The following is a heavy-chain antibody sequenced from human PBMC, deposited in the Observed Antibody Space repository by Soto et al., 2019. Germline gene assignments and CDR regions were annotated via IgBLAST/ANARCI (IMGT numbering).Heavy chain of an antibody. V-gene: IGHV2-5*02. D-gene: IGHD1-1*01. Sequence: QITLKESGPTLVKPTQTLTLTCAFSGFSPRTTGVGVGWFRQPPGKALEWLALIYWDNDKRYSPSLKSRLTITKDTSKNQVVLIMTNMDPVDTATYYCAHGAGTLDYWGQGTLVTVSS. CDR2: IYWDNDK. CDR1: GFSPRTTGVG. J-gene: IGHJ4*02. CDR3: AHGAGTLDY.